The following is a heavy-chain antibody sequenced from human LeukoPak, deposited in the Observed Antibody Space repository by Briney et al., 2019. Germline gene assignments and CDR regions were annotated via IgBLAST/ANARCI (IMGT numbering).Heavy chain of an antibody. D-gene: IGHD3-22*01. CDR2: IYYSGST. J-gene: IGHJ4*02. CDR1: GGSISSYY. CDR3: ATPGRYYDSSGYHV. V-gene: IGHV4-59*01. Sequence: PSETLSLTCTVSGGSISSYYWSWIRQPPGKGLEWIGYIYYSGSTNYNPSLKSRVTISVDTSKNQFSLKLSSVTAADTAVYYCATPGRYYDSSGYHVWGQGTLVTVSS.